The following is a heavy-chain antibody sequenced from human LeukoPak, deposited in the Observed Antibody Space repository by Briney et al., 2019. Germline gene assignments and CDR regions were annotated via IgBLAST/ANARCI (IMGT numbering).Heavy chain of an antibody. CDR1: GGSISSYY. CDR3: ARAPAARGWFDP. V-gene: IGHV4-59*01. D-gene: IGHD6-6*01. J-gene: IGHJ5*02. CDR2: IYYSGST. Sequence: SETLSLTCTVSGGSISSYYWSWIRQPPGKGLEWIGYIYYSGSTNYNPSLKSQVTISVDTPKDQFSLKLSSVTAADTAVYYCARAPAARGWFDPWGQGTLVTVSS.